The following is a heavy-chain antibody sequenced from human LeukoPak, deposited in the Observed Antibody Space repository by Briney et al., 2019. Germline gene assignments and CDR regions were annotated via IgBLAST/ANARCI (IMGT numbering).Heavy chain of an antibody. D-gene: IGHD2-2*01. CDR3: AKDAALGYCSSTSCYDPAFDI. V-gene: IGHV3-30*18. J-gene: IGHJ3*02. CDR1: GFTFSSYG. CDR2: IAYDGSNK. Sequence: GGSLRLSCAASGFTFSSYGMHRVRQAPGKGLEWVAVIAYDGSNKYYADSVKGRFTISRDNSKNTLYLQMNSLRAEDTAVYYCAKDAALGYCSSTSCYDPAFDIWGQGTMVTVSS.